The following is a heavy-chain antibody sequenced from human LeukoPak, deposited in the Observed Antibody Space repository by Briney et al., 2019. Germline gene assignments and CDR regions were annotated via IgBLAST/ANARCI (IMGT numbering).Heavy chain of an antibody. CDR1: GGSISSYY. CDR2: IYYSGST. D-gene: IGHD6-13*01. CDR3: ARDLIQSWTLDY. V-gene: IGHV4-59*01. Sequence: SETLSLTCTVSGGSISSYYWSWIRQPPGKGLEWIGYIYYSGSTNYNPSLKSRVTISVDTSKNQFSLKLSSVTAADTAVYYCARDLIQSWTLDYWGQGTLVTVSS. J-gene: IGHJ4*02.